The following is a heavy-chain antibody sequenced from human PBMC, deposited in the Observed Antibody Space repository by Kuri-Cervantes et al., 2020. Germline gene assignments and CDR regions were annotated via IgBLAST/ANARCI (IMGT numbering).Heavy chain of an antibody. V-gene: IGHV3-33*01. CDR3: ARDLEDYGDYGGGYFDY. D-gene: IGHD4-17*01. Sequence: GESLKISCAASGFTFSNYGMHWVRQAPGKGLEWVAVIWYGGSNKNYADSVKGRFTISRDNSKNTLSLQMNSLRAEDTAVYYCARDLEDYGDYGGGYFDYWGQGTLVTVSS. J-gene: IGHJ4*02. CDR2: IWYGGSNK. CDR1: GFTFSNYG.